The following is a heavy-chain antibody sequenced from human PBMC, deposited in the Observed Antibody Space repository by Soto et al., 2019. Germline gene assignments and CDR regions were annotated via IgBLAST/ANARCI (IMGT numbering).Heavy chain of an antibody. D-gene: IGHD2-15*01. CDR3: ARDIVVVVAANGAFDI. J-gene: IGHJ3*02. V-gene: IGHV1-69*04. Sequence: SVKVSCKASGGTFSSYTISWVRQAPGQGLEWMGRFIPILGISNYEQKFQGRVTITADKSTSTAYMELSSLRSEDTALFYCARDIVVVVAANGAFDIWGQGTMVTVSS. CDR1: GGTFSSYT. CDR2: FIPILGIS.